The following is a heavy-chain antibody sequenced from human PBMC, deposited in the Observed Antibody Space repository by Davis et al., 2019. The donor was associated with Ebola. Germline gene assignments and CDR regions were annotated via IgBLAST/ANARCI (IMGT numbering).Heavy chain of an antibody. V-gene: IGHV3-74*01. D-gene: IGHD6-6*01. J-gene: IGHJ6*02. CDR3: AKGRYSSSSYYGMDV. Sequence: GESLKISCAASGFTFSSYWMHWVRQAPGKGLVWVSRINSDGSSTSYADSVKGRFTISRDNAKNSLYLQMNSLRAEDTAVYYCAKGRYSSSSYYGMDVWGQGTTVTVSS. CDR1: GFTFSSYW. CDR2: INSDGSST.